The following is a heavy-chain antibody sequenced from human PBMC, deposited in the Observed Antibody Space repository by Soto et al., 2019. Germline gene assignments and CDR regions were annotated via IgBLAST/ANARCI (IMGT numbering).Heavy chain of an antibody. CDR2: IYSGGST. Sequence: GRSLRLACAASGVTVSSNYISWVRQAPGKGLEWVSVIYSGGSTYYADPVKGRFTISRDNSKNTLYLQMNSLRAEDTAVYYCARAFQPPSQIPPPAYGMDVWGQGTTVTVSS. CDR3: ARAFQPPSQIPPPAYGMDV. J-gene: IGHJ6*02. V-gene: IGHV3-53*01. CDR1: GVTVSSNY. D-gene: IGHD2-2*02.